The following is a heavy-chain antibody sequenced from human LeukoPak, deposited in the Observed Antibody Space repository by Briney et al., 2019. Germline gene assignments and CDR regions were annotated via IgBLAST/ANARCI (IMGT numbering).Heavy chain of an antibody. D-gene: IGHD3-10*01. CDR1: GFTFTSYG. CDR3: ARDLSPVVRASPMGY. Sequence: PGGSLRLSCAASGFTFTSYGMHWVRQAPGKGLEWVALITYDGYYKYYSDSVKGRFTISSDTSKNTMYLQMNNLRAEDTAVYYCARDLSPVVRASPMGYWGQGTLVTVSS. V-gene: IGHV3-30*03. CDR2: ITYDGYYK. J-gene: IGHJ4*02.